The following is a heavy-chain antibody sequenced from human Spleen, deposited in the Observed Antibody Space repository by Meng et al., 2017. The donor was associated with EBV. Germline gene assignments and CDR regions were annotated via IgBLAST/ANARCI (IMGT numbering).Heavy chain of an antibody. CDR3: AQRERWGLDP. Sequence: QVQLQEAGPGLVKPPGTLSLTCAVAGGSISSSNWWNWVRQAPGKGLEWIGEIYHSGSTSYNPSLESRVTISIDKSKNQVSLKLTSVTAADTAVYYCAQRERWGLDPWGQGTLVTVSS. D-gene: IGHD3-16*01. CDR1: GGSISSSNW. J-gene: IGHJ5*02. CDR2: IYHSGST. V-gene: IGHV4-4*03.